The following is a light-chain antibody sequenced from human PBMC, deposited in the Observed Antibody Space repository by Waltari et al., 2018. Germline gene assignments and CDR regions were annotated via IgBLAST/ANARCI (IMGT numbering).Light chain of an antibody. CDR2: GAS. V-gene: IGKV3-20*01. CDR1: PGVRRNY. J-gene: IGKJ1*01. Sequence: EIVLTQSPGTLSLSPGERASLSCMTSPGVRRNYLAWYQQRPGKAPRLLIYGASSRAIRMPDRFSGSGSGTDFTLTISRLEPEDFAVYYCQQYGTSPRTFGQGTKVEIK. CDR3: QQYGTSPRT.